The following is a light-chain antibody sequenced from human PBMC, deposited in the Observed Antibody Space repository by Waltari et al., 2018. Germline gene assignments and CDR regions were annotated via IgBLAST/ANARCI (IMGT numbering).Light chain of an antibody. J-gene: IGKJ4*01. V-gene: IGKV3-11*01. CDR1: QSVTNY. CDR2: DTS. CDR3: QQRRNWPLT. Sequence: DIVLTQSPAILSLSPGERDSLSCMASQSVTNYLAWYQQKPGQAPRLLIYDTSNRATGIPARFSGSGFGTDFTLTISSLEPEDFAVYYCQQRRNWPLTFGGGTKVEIK.